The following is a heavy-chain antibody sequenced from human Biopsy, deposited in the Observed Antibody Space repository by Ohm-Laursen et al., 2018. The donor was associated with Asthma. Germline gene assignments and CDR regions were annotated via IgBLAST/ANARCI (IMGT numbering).Heavy chain of an antibody. CDR3: ARGDSSNWSHYYFDY. Sequence: SLRLSCAASGFAVSRDYMFWVRQAPGKGLEWVSVIYSGGTSHTAGSVRGRFTISRDYSKSTLYLQMHSLRAEDTAVYYCARGDSSNWSHYYFDYWGQGTLVTVSS. V-gene: IGHV3-53*01. CDR2: IYSGGTS. CDR1: GFAVSRDY. D-gene: IGHD3-22*01. J-gene: IGHJ4*02.